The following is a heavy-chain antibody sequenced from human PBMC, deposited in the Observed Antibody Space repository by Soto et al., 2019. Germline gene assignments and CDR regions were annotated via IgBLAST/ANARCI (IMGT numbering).Heavy chain of an antibody. J-gene: IGHJ6*02. CDR1: GFTFSSYG. CDR2: ISYDGSNK. D-gene: IGHD1-26*01. V-gene: IGHV3-30*18. Sequence: QVQLVESGGGVVQPGRSLRLSCAASGFTFSSYGMHWVRQAPGKGLEWVAVISYDGSNKYYADSVKGRFTISRDNSKNTLYLQMNSLRAEDTAVYYCAKGNERVGAHDYYGLDVWGQGTTVTVSS. CDR3: AKGNERVGAHDYYGLDV.